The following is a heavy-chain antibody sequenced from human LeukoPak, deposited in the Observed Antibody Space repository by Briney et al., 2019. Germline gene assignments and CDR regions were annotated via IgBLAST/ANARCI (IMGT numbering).Heavy chain of an antibody. V-gene: IGHV4-59*01. CDR1: GCSIRGYY. D-gene: IGHD1-14*01. J-gene: IGHJ4*02. CDR3: ARYKNYYFDS. Sequence: SETLSLTCTVYGCSIRGYYCFWIRQPPGKGLEWIGHIYSSGTTSYNPSLKSRVTISVDSSKNQFSLKLSSVTAADTAVYYCARYKNYYFDSWGQGILVTVSS. CDR2: IYSSGTT.